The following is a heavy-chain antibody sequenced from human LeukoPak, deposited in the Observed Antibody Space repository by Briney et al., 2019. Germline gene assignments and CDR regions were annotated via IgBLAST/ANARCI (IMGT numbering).Heavy chain of an antibody. CDR3: ARGNDVLAPPDN. Sequence: GGSLRLSCEASGFTFTTYSMTWVRQAPGKGLEWVSIISSGSSAIFSADALKGRFTISRDDAKNLLYLDMNSLRAEDTAVYYCARGNDVLAPPDNWGQGTLVTVSS. J-gene: IGHJ4*02. V-gene: IGHV3-21*04. CDR2: ISSGSSAI. CDR1: GFTFTTYS. D-gene: IGHD2-15*01.